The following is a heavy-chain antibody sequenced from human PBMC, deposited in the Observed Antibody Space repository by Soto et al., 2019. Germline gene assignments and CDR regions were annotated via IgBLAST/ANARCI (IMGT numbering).Heavy chain of an antibody. V-gene: IGHV1-46*01. CDR3: AMFGVVISIAGPDYYGMDV. D-gene: IGHD3-3*01. Sequence: ASVNVSCKASGYTFTSYYMHWVRQAPGQGLEWMGIINPSGGSTSYAQKFQGRVTMTRDTSTSTVYMELSSLRSEDTAVYYCAMFGVVISIAGPDYYGMDVWGQGTTVTVSS. CDR1: GYTFTSYY. CDR2: INPSGGST. J-gene: IGHJ6*02.